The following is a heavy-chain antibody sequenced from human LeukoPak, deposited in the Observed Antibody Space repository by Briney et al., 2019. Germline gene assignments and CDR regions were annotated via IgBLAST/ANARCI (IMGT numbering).Heavy chain of an antibody. V-gene: IGHV1-69*04. CDR1: GGTFSSYA. CDR3: ARDSRGAYYDYG. Sequence: SVKVCCKGSGGTFSSYAISWVRQAPGQGLEWMGRIIPILGIANYAQKFQGRVTITADKSTSTAYMELSSLRSEDTAVYYCARDSRGAYYDYGWGQGTLVTVSS. CDR2: IIPILGIA. D-gene: IGHD3-16*01. J-gene: IGHJ4*02.